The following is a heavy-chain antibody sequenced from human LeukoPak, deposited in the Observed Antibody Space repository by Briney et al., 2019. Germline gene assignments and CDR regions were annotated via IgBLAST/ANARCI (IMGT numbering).Heavy chain of an antibody. CDR2: INHSGST. D-gene: IGHD1-14*01. CDR1: GGSFSGYY. J-gene: IGHJ5*02. V-gene: IGHV4-34*01. CDR3: ARGHSEPERRNWFDP. Sequence: SETLSLTCAVYGGSFSGYYWSWIRQPPGKGLEWIGEINHSGSTNYNPSLKSRVTISVDTSKNQFSLKLSSVTAADTAVYYCARGHSEPERRNWFDPWGQGTLVTVSS.